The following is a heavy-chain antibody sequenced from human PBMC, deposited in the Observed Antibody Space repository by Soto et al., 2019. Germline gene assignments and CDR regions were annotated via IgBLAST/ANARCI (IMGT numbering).Heavy chain of an antibody. Sequence: PSETLSLTCTVSGGSISSSSDYWGWIRQPPGKGLEWIGSIYYSGSTYYNPSLKSRVTISVDTSKNQFSLKLSSVTAADTAVYYCARGDEDYDILTGYYKSWFDPWGQGTLVTSPQ. D-gene: IGHD3-9*01. CDR3: ARGDEDYDILTGYYKSWFDP. CDR2: IYYSGST. CDR1: GGSISSSSDY. V-gene: IGHV4-39*01. J-gene: IGHJ5*02.